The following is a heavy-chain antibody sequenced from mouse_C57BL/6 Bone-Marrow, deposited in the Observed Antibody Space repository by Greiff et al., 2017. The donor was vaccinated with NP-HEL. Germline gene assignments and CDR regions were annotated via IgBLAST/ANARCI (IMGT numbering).Heavy chain of an antibody. V-gene: IGHV1-81*01. J-gene: IGHJ3*01. D-gene: IGHD3-2*02. CDR2: IYPRSGNT. Sequence: QVQLQQSGAELARPGASVKLSCKASGYTFTSYGISWVKQRTGQGLEWIGEIYPRSGNTYSNETFKGNAQLTAAKSSSTAYMELRSLTSEDSAVYFCYLRLRPACFAYWGQGTLVTVSA. CDR1: GYTFTSYG. CDR3: YLRLRPACFAY.